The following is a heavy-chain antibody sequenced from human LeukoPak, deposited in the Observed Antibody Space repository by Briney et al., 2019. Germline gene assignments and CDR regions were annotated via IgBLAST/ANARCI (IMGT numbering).Heavy chain of an antibody. CDR1: GFTFRSYA. CDR3: AKPSYYYDSSGRRKRDYYYYMDV. V-gene: IGHV3-23*01. CDR2: ISGSGGST. D-gene: IGHD3-22*01. J-gene: IGHJ6*03. Sequence: PGGSLRLSCAASGFTFRSYAMIWVRQAPGKGLEWFSAISGSGGSTYYADSVKGRFTISRDNSKNTLYLQMNSLRAEDTAVYYCAKPSYYYDSSGRRKRDYYYYMDVWGKGTTVTVSS.